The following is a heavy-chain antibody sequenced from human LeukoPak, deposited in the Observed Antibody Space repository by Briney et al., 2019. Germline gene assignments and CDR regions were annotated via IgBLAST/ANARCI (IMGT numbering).Heavy chain of an antibody. CDR3: TRGSIAYYYMDV. J-gene: IGHJ6*03. V-gene: IGHV4-59*01. CDR1: GGYISSYY. CDR2: IYYSGST. D-gene: IGHD3-22*01. Sequence: SETLSLTCTVSGGYISSYYWSWIRQPPGKGLEWIGNIYYSGSTNYNPSLKSRVTISVDTSKNQFSLKLSSVTAADTAVYYCTRGSIAYYYMDVWGKGTTVTISS.